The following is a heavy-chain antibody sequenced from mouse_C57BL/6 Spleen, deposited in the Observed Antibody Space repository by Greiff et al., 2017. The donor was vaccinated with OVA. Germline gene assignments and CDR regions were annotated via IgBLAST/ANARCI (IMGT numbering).Heavy chain of an antibody. CDR1: GFSFNTYA. CDR2: IRSKSNNYAT. D-gene: IGHD2-5*01. CDR3: VRHSKAYYYAMDY. J-gene: IGHJ4*01. V-gene: IGHV10-1*01. Sequence: EAGGGLVQPKGSLKLSCAASGFSFNTYAMNWVRQAPGKGLEWVARIRSKSNNYATYYADSVKDRFTISRDDSESMLYLQMNNLKTEDTAMYYCVRHSKAYYYAMDYWGQGTSVTVSS.